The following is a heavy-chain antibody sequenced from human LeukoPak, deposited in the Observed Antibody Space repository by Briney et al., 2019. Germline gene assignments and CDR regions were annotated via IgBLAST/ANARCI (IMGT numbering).Heavy chain of an antibody. J-gene: IGHJ4*02. CDR1: GFTFSSYG. D-gene: IGHD2-2*01. V-gene: IGHV3-30*02. CDR3: AKDSHVVVPAAMDY. CDR2: IRYDGSNK. Sequence: GGSLRLPCAASGFTFSSYGMHWVRQAPGKGLEWVAFIRYDGSNKYYADSVKGRFTISRDNSKNTLYLQMNSLRAEDTAVYYCAKDSHVVVPAAMDYWGQGTLVTVSS.